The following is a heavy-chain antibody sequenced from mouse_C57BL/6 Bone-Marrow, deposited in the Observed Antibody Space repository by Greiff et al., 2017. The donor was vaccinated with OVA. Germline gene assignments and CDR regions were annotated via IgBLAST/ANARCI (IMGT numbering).Heavy chain of an antibody. D-gene: IGHD1-1*01. CDR3: ARSDYYGSSYCWYFDV. CDR2: IDPSDSYT. J-gene: IGHJ1*03. CDR1: GYTFTSYW. Sequence: QVQLQQPGAELVKPGASVKLSCKASGYTFTSYWIQWVKQRPGQGLEWIGEIDPSDSYTNYNQKFKGKATLTVDTSSSTAYMQLSSLTSEDSAVYYCARSDYYGSSYCWYFDVWGTGTTVTVSS. V-gene: IGHV1-50*01.